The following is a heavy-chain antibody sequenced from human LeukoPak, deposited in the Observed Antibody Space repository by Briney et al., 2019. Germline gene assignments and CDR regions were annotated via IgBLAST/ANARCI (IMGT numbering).Heavy chain of an antibody. V-gene: IGHV4-38-2*01. Sequence: SETLSLTCAVSGYSITSGYYWGWIRQPPGKGLEWIGSIYHSGSTNYNPSLKTRVTISVDTSKNQFSLKLSSVTAADTAVYYCARLYLRDHCSSTSCYGLYFDYWGQGTLVTVSS. J-gene: IGHJ4*02. CDR3: ARLYLRDHCSSTSCYGLYFDY. D-gene: IGHD2-2*01. CDR2: IYHSGST. CDR1: GYSITSGYY.